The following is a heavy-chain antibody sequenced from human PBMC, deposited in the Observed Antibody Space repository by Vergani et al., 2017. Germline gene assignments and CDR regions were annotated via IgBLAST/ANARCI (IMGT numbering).Heavy chain of an antibody. J-gene: IGHJ5*02. D-gene: IGHD3-16*02. CDR1: GFTVSSNY. Sequence: EVQLVESGGGLIQPGGSPRLSCAASGFTVSSNYMSWVRQAPGKGLEWVSVIYSGGSTYYADSVKGRFTISRDNSKNTLYLQMNSLRAEDTAVYYCARGSYDYVWGSYRPNWFDPWGQGTLVTVSS. CDR2: IYSGGST. V-gene: IGHV3-53*01. CDR3: ARGSYDYVWGSYRPNWFDP.